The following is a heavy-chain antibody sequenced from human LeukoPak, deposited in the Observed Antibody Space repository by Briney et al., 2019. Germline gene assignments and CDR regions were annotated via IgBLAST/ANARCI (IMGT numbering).Heavy chain of an antibody. CDR1: GGTFSSYA. D-gene: IGHD3-22*01. J-gene: IGHJ4*02. CDR3: ARDLTRGYYDSSGSSPAGY. Sequence: SVKVSCKASGGTFSSYAISWVRQAPGQGLEWMGRIIPIFGTANYAQKFQGGVTITTDESTSTAYMELSSLRSEDTAVYYCARDLTRGYYDSSGSSPAGYWGQGTLVTVSS. V-gene: IGHV1-69*05. CDR2: IIPIFGTA.